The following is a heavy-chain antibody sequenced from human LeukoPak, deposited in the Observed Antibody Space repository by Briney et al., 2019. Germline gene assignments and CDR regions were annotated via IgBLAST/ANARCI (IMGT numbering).Heavy chain of an antibody. Sequence: PGGSLRLSCAASGFTFSSYGMHWVRQAPGKGLEWVAVISYDGSNKYYADTVKGRFTISRDNAKTSLYLQMNSLRAEDTAVYYCARAPPDYGGYTNDYWGQGTLVTVSS. CDR3: ARAPPDYGGYTNDY. CDR2: ISYDGSNK. J-gene: IGHJ4*02. CDR1: GFTFSSYG. V-gene: IGHV3-30*03. D-gene: IGHD4-23*01.